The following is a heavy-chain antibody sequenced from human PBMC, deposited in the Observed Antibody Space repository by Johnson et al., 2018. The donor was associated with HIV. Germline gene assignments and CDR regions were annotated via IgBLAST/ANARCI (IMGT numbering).Heavy chain of an antibody. V-gene: IGHV3-30*04. CDR2: ISDDGRSK. Sequence: QVQLVESGGGVVQPGRSLRISCAASGFTLSRYAMHWVRQAPGKGLDWVAVISDDGRSKYYADSVKGRFTISRDNSKNTLYLQMNSLRAEDTAVYYCTTPGYDTEDAFDIWGQGTMVTVSS. CDR3: TTPGYDTEDAFDI. D-gene: IGHD3-9*01. CDR1: GFTLSRYA. J-gene: IGHJ3*02.